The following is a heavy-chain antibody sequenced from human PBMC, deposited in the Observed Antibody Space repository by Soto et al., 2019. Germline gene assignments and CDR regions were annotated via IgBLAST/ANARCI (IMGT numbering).Heavy chain of an antibody. Sequence: GGSLRLSCVASGFSFSSYAMTWVRQAPGKGLEWVAVVIDSDSGGATYYADSVKGRFTISRDNSKNTLYLQMNSLRAEDTAVYYCAKEVVAAINADDYFDYWGQGTLVTVSS. CDR3: AKEVVAAINADDYFDY. CDR2: VIDSDSGGAT. J-gene: IGHJ4*02. D-gene: IGHD2-15*01. CDR1: GFSFSSYA. V-gene: IGHV3-23*01.